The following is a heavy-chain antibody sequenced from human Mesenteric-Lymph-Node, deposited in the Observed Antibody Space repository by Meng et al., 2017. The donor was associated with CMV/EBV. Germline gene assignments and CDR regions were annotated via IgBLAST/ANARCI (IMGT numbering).Heavy chain of an antibody. CDR2: IYYSGST. CDR3: ARVWSGGMYYSDH. CDR1: GVSISSSGYY. Sequence: SETLSLTCSVSGVSISSSGYYWTWIRQHPGKGLEWIGYIYYSGSTYSNPSLKSRVYISVDTSKNQFSLKLNSVTAADTALYYCARVWSGGMYYSDHWGQGILVTVSS. V-gene: IGHV4-31*03. D-gene: IGHD2-15*01. J-gene: IGHJ4*02.